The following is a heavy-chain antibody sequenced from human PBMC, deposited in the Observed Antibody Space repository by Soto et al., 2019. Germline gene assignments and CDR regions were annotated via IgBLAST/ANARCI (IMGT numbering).Heavy chain of an antibody. CDR1: GGTLSTCGYF. J-gene: IGHJ3*02. V-gene: IGHV4-31*03. CDR3: ARDPRSGYDSSGYYYTGAFDI. Sequence: TVSGGTLSTCGYFGCRLRLHTGKGLEWIGYIYYSGSTYYNPSLKSRVTISVDTSKNQFSLKLSSVTAADTAVYYCARDPRSGYDSSGYYYTGAFDIWGQGTMVT. CDR2: IYYSGST. D-gene: IGHD3-22*01.